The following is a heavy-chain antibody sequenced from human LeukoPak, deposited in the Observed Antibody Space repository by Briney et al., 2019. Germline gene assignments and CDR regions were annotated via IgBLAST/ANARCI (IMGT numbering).Heavy chain of an antibody. D-gene: IGHD1-26*01. CDR1: GGTFSSYA. CDR3: ASSVGATAFDY. Sequence: SVKVSCKASGGTFSSYAIRWVRQAPGQGLEWMGGIIPIFGTANYAQKFQGRVTITTDESTSTAYMELSSLRSEDTAVYYCASSVGATAFDYWGQGTLVTVSS. J-gene: IGHJ4*02. CDR2: IIPIFGTA. V-gene: IGHV1-69*05.